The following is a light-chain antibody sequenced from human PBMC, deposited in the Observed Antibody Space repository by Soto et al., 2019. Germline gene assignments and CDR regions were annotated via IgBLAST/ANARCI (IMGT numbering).Light chain of an antibody. CDR2: EVS. Sequence: DIVMTQTPLSLSVTPGQPASISCRSSQSLLPRNVKTSLYWYLQRPGQPPQLLIYEVSSRFSGVSGRFSGSGSCTDFTLIISRVDAEDVGIYYCMQSIQLPRTFGQWTKVEIK. V-gene: IGKV2D-29*01. CDR3: MQSIQLPRT. J-gene: IGKJ1*01. CDR1: QSLLPRNVKTS.